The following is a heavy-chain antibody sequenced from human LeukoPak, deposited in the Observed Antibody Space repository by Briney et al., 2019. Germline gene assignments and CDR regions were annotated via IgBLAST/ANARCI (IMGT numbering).Heavy chain of an antibody. V-gene: IGHV5-51*01. D-gene: IGHD3-10*01. CDR1: GYSFTSYW. CDR2: IYPGDSDT. Sequence: GESLQISFKGSGYSFTSYWIGWVRQMPGKGLEWMGIIYPGDSDTRYSPSFQGQVTISADKSISTAYLQWSSLKASDTAMYYCASLSYYYGSGSYYPDPFDYWGQGTLVTVSS. CDR3: ASLSYYYGSGSYYPDPFDY. J-gene: IGHJ4*02.